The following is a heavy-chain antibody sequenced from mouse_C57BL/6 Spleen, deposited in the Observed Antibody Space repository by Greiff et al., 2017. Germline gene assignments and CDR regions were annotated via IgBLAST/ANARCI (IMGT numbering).Heavy chain of an antibody. CDR2: IDPSDSYT. CDR3: ATGTYYFDD. J-gene: IGHJ2*01. D-gene: IGHD4-1*01. CDR1: GYTFTSYW. Sequence: QVQLKQPGAELVKPGASVKLSCKASGYTFTSYWMQWVKQRPGQGLEWIGEIDPSDSYTNYNQKFKGKATLTVDTSSSTAYMQLSSLTSEDSAVYYCATGTYYFDDWGKGTTLTVSS. V-gene: IGHV1-50*01.